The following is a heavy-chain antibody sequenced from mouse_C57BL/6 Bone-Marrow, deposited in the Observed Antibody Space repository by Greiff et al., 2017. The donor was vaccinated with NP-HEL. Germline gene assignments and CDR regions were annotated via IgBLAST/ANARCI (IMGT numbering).Heavy chain of an antibody. J-gene: IGHJ4*01. D-gene: IGHD1-1*01. V-gene: IGHV5-4*03. CDR1: GFTFSSYA. CDR3: ARGDYYGPPYAMDY. CDR2: ISDGGSYT. Sequence: EVKLVESGGGLVKPGGSLKLSCAASGFTFSSYAMSWVRQTPEKRLEWVATISDGGSYTYYPDNVKGRFTISRDNAKNNLYLQMSHLKSEDTAMYYCARGDYYGPPYAMDYWGQGTSVTVSS.